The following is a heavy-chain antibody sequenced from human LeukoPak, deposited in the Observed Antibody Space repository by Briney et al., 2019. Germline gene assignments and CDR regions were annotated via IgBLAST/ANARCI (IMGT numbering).Heavy chain of an antibody. Sequence: PGGSLRLSCAASGFTFSSYWMSWVRQAPGKGLEWVANIKQDGSEKYYVDSVKGRFTISRDNAKNSLYLQMNSLRAEDTAVYYCATDVPTSSWFYYYYYYMDVWGKGTTVTVSS. V-gene: IGHV3-7*01. CDR1: GFTFSSYW. CDR2: IKQDGSEK. CDR3: ATDVPTSSWFYYYYYYMDV. J-gene: IGHJ6*03. D-gene: IGHD6-13*01.